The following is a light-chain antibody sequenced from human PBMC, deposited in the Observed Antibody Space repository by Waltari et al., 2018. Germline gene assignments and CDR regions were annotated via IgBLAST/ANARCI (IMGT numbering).Light chain of an antibody. CDR1: QRVSSY. J-gene: IGKJ3*01. CDR2: DAS. CDR3: QQRSNWPLFT. Sequence: EIVLTQSPATLSLSPGERATLSCRASQRVSSYLAWSQQNPGQAPRLLIFDASNRATGIPARFSGSGSGTDFTLTISSLEPEDFAVYYCQQRSNWPLFTFGPGTKVDIK. V-gene: IGKV3-11*01.